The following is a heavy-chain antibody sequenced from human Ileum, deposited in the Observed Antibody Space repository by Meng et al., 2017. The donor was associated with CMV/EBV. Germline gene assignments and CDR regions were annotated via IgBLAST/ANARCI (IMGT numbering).Heavy chain of an antibody. Sequence: GESLKISCSASGFTFSSSQMNWVRQAPGKGLEWISYISSDGITIYYADSVKGRFTISKDNAENSLYLQMNSLTAEDTGVYFCARDAVPAAPDWFDLWGHGTLVTVSS. D-gene: IGHD2-2*01. CDR1: GFTFSSSQ. J-gene: IGHJ5*02. CDR2: ISSDGITI. V-gene: IGHV3-48*03. CDR3: ARDAVPAAPDWFDL.